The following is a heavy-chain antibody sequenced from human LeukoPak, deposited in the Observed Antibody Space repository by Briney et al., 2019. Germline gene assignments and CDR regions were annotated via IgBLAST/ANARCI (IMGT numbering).Heavy chain of an antibody. Sequence: GASVKVSCKASGGTFSSYAISWVRQAPGQGLEWMGGIIPIFGTASYAQKFQGRVTITTDESTSTAYMELSSLRSEDTAVYYCAKTGGYSGYVVAFDIWGQGTMVTVSS. CDR2: IIPIFGTA. CDR1: GGTFSSYA. D-gene: IGHD5-12*01. J-gene: IGHJ3*02. CDR3: AKTGGYSGYVVAFDI. V-gene: IGHV1-69*05.